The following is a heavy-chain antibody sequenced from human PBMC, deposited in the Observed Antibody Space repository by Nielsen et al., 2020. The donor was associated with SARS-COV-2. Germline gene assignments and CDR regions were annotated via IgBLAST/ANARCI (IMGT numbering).Heavy chain of an antibody. Sequence: SETLSLTCTVSGGSISSGGYYWSWIRQHPGKGLEWIGYIYYSGSTYYNPSLKSRVTISVDTSKNQFSLKLSSVTAADTAVYYCARAGGYGGNSTVVLGNWFDPWGQGTLVTVSS. D-gene: IGHD4-23*01. CDR1: GGSISSGGYY. CDR2: IYYSGST. J-gene: IGHJ5*02. CDR3: ARAGGYGGNSTVVLGNWFDP. V-gene: IGHV4-31*03.